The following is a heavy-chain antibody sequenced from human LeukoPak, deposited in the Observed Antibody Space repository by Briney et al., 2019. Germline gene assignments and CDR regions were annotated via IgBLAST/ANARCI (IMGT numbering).Heavy chain of an antibody. CDR1: GXTFTHTW. CDR3: TTEVAGPYYFDS. CDR2: IKSKTDGGTT. Sequence: GGSLRLSCAVSGXTFTHTWMSWVRQAPGKGLEWIGRIKSKTDGGTTDYAAPVKGRLTISTDDSENILYLQMSSLKTEDTAVYYCTTEVAGPYYFDSWGQGTLVTVSS. J-gene: IGHJ4*02. D-gene: IGHD6-19*01. V-gene: IGHV3-15*01.